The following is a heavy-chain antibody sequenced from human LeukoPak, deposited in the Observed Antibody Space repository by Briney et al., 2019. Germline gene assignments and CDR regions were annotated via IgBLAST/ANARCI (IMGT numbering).Heavy chain of an antibody. CDR3: ARAGGTYYDFWSGGYFDY. Sequence: GGSLRLSCAASGFTFSSYSMNWVRQAPGKGLEWVSSISSSGSYIYYADSVKGRFTISRDNAKNSLYLQMNSLRAEDTAVYYCARAGGTYYDFWSGGYFDYWGQGTLVTVSS. J-gene: IGHJ4*02. CDR2: ISSSGSYI. D-gene: IGHD3-3*01. CDR1: GFTFSSYS. V-gene: IGHV3-21*01.